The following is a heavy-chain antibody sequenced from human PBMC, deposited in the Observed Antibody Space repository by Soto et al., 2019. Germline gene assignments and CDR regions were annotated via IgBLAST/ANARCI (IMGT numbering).Heavy chain of an antibody. V-gene: IGHV3-23*01. Sequence: GSLRLSCAASGFTFSSYAMNWVRQAPGKGLEWVSVISGSDSSTYYADSVKGRFTISRDNSKNTLYVQMNSLRAEDTAVYYCAKAISGYTPPFDXGGQGTRVTVPS. D-gene: IGHD5-12*01. CDR3: AKAISGYTPPFDX. CDR2: ISGSDSST. J-gene: IGHJ4*02. CDR1: GFTFSSYA.